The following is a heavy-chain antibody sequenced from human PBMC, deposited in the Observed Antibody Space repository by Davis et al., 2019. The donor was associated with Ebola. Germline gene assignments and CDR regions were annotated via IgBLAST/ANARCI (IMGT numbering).Heavy chain of an antibody. V-gene: IGHV1-18*01. CDR2: ISAYNGNT. J-gene: IGHJ5*02. Sequence: ASVKVSCKASGYTFTSYGISWVRQAPGQGLEWMGWISAYNGNTNYAQKLQGRVTMTTDTSTSTAYMELSRLRSDDTAVYYCARAGYYYGSGSYLAGFDPWGQGTLVTVSS. CDR3: ARAGYYYGSGSYLAGFDP. D-gene: IGHD3-10*01. CDR1: GYTFTSYG.